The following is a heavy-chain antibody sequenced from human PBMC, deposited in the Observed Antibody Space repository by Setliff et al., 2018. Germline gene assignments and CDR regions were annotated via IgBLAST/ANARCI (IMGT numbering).Heavy chain of an antibody. CDR3: ARGPPDFVVVPAAAKFDY. Sequence: ASVKVSCKASGYTFTSYGISWVRQAPGQGLEWMGWISAYNGNTNYAQKLQGRVTMTTDTSTSTAYMELRSLRSEDTAVYYCARGPPDFVVVPAAAKFDYWGQGTLVTVSS. CDR2: ISAYNGNT. V-gene: IGHV1-18*01. CDR1: GYTFTSYG. D-gene: IGHD2-2*01. J-gene: IGHJ4*02.